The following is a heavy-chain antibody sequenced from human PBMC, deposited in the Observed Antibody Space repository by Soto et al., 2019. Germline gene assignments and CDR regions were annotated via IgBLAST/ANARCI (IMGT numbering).Heavy chain of an antibody. CDR1: GYTFTSYG. Sequence: QVQLVQSGAEVKKPGASVKVSCKASGYTFTSYGISWVRQAPGQGLEWMGWISAYNGNTNYAQKLQGRVTITTDTSTSTAYMELRSLRSGDTAVYYCAVISDCSSTSCYDYWGQGTLVTVSS. J-gene: IGHJ4*02. D-gene: IGHD2-2*01. CDR2: ISAYNGNT. CDR3: AVISDCSSTSCYDY. V-gene: IGHV1-18*01.